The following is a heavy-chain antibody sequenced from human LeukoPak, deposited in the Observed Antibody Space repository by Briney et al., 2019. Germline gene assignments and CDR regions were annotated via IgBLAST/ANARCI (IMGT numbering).Heavy chain of an antibody. CDR3: ATGLQYGLWGVPYFYYMHA. J-gene: IGHJ6*03. CDR1: GYDFTGYY. V-gene: IGHV1-2*02. D-gene: IGHD3-10*01. CDR2: VNPRNGGT. Sequence: ALVKVSCKASGYDFTGYYVHWVRQAPGHGFEWMGWVNPRNGGTHYAQNFQGRVTITGDTSITTAYMELGSLTSDDTAMYYCATGLQYGLWGVPYFYYMHAWGKGTTVTVSS.